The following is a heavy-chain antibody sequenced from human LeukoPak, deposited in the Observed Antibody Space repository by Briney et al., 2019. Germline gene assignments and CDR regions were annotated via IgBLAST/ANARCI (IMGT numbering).Heavy chain of an antibody. Sequence: GGSLRLSYAASGFTFSNHYMSWIRRAPGKGLVWVSYISSRSSNKYYADSVKGRFTISRDNAKNSLYLQMDSLRVEDTAVYYCAREGWDLNALDIWGQGTMVTVSP. V-gene: IGHV3-11*04. D-gene: IGHD1-26*01. J-gene: IGHJ3*02. CDR3: AREGWDLNALDI. CDR1: GFTFSNHY. CDR2: ISSRSSNK.